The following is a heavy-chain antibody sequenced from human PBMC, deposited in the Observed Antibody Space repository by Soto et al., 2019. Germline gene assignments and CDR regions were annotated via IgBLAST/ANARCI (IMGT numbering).Heavy chain of an antibody. CDR2: IKTRSEGEAT. J-gene: IGHJ6*02. Sequence: EVQLVESGGGLVKPGGSLRLSCAASDFSISNAWMNWVRQAPGKGLEWVGRIKTRSEGEATDYAAPMKDRFTISRDDSKNTLFLEMNSLKTEDTAVYYCTTESVEGVWGQGATVIVSS. D-gene: IGHD2-15*01. CDR3: TTESVEGV. CDR1: DFSISNAW. V-gene: IGHV3-15*07.